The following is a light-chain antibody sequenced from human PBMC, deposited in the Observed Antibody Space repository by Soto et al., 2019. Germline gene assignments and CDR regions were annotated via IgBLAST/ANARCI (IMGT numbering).Light chain of an antibody. CDR1: GSNLGPNY. V-gene: IGLV1-47*02. Sequence: QAVLTQPPSASGTPGQRVTMSCSGSGSNLGPNYVYWFQQFPGTAPKLLIYNNDQRPSGVPDRFSGSKSGTSASLDISGLWSEDEADYYCAAWDDSLSGRVFGGGTKLTVL. CDR3: AAWDDSLSGRV. J-gene: IGLJ3*02. CDR2: NND.